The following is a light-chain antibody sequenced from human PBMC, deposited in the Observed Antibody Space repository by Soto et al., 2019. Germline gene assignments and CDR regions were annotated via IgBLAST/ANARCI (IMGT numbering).Light chain of an antibody. CDR3: HQYNSYSQT. CDR2: DAS. CDR1: QSISSR. Sequence: DIQMTQSPATLSASVGDRVTITCRASQSISSRLAWYQQKPGKAPKLLIYDASSSESSVPPRFISSGSCTEFSLTISSLQADEVATYYCHQYNSYSQTVGQGTKVDIK. J-gene: IGKJ1*01. V-gene: IGKV1-5*01.